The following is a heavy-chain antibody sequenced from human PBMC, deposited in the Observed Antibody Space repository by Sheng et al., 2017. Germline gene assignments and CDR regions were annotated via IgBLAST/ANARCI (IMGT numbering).Heavy chain of an antibody. J-gene: IGHJ6*02. Sequence: QVQLVESGGGVVQPGRSLRLSCAASGFIFSSYGMHWVRQAPGKGLEWVAVIWHDGSKEYYADSVKGRFTISRDQSKNTLYLQMNSLRAEDTAVYYCARDLEVTTSSDYYYYGMDVWGQGP. V-gene: IGHV3-33*01. CDR3: ARDLEVTTSSDYYYYGMDV. D-gene: IGHD4-4*01. CDR2: IWHDGSKE. CDR1: GFIFSSYG.